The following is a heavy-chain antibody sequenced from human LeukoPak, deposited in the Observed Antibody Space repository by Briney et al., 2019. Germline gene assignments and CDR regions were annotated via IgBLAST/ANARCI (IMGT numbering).Heavy chain of an antibody. CDR2: INPNSGGT. V-gene: IGHV1-2*06. D-gene: IGHD5-24*01. Sequence: ASVKVSCKASGYTFTGYYMHWVRQATGQGLEWMGRINPNSGGTNYAQKFQGRVTMTRDTSISTAYMELSRLRSDDTAVYYCARARDGYNPDFDYWGQGTLVTVSS. J-gene: IGHJ4*02. CDR1: GYTFTGYY. CDR3: ARARDGYNPDFDY.